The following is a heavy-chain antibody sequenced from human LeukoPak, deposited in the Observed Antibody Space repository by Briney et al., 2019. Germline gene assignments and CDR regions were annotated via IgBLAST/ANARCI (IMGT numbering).Heavy chain of an antibody. D-gene: IGHD3-9*01. Sequence: WGSLRLSCAASGFTFSSYAMSWVRQAPGKGLEWVSAISGSGGGTYYADSVKGRFTISRDNSKNTLYLQMNSLRAEDTAVYYCAKALPRSYDILTGPFDYWGQGTLVTVSS. V-gene: IGHV3-23*01. CDR1: GFTFSSYA. CDR3: AKALPRSYDILTGPFDY. CDR2: ISGSGGGT. J-gene: IGHJ4*02.